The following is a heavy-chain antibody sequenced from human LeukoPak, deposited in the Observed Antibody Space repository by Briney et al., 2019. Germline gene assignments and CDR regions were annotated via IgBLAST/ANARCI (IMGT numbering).Heavy chain of an antibody. V-gene: IGHV4-34*01. CDR1: GGSFSGYY. J-gene: IGHJ4*02. CDR2: INHSGST. Sequence: SETLSLTCAVYGGSFSGYYWSWIRQPPGKGLEWIGEINHSGSTNYNPSLKSRVTISVDTSKKQFSLKLSSVTAADTAVYYCARGLEYYDSSGHHPSWGQGTLVTVSS. D-gene: IGHD3-22*01. CDR3: ARGLEYYDSSGHHPS.